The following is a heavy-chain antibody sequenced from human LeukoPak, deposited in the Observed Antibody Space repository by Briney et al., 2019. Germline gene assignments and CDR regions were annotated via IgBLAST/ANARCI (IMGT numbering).Heavy chain of an antibody. CDR2: MNPNSGNT. J-gene: IGHJ4*02. CDR3: ARGPMKRRYSSSYVVDY. D-gene: IGHD6-6*01. V-gene: IGHV1-8*03. CDR1: GYTFTSYD. Sequence: VASVKVSCKASGYTFTSYDINWVRQATGQGPEWMGWMNPNSGNTGYAQKFQGRVTITRNTSTSTAYMELSSLRSEDTAVYYCARGPMKRRYSSSYVVDYWGQGTLVTVSS.